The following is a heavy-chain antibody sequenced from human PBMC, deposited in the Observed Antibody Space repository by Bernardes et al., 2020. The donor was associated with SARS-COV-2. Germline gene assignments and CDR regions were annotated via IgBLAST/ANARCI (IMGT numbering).Heavy chain of an antibody. V-gene: IGHV1-18*04. CDR3: FAYYDSYGMDV. J-gene: IGHJ6*02. CDR1: GYTFTSYG. Sequence: ASVKDSCKASGYTFTSYGISWVRQAPGQGLEWMGWISAYNGNTNYAQKLQGRVTMTTDTSTSTAYMELRSLRSDDTAVYYCFAYYDSYGMDVWGQGTTVTVSS. CDR2: ISAYNGNT. D-gene: IGHD3-3*01.